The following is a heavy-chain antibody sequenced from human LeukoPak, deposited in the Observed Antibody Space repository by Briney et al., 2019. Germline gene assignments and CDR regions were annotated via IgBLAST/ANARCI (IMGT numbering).Heavy chain of an antibody. D-gene: IGHD1-1*01. J-gene: IGHJ1*01. CDR3: AKDLAGNDEFGPSR. V-gene: IGHV3-23*01. CDR1: GFSFRTYV. Sequence: SGGSLSLSCAASGFSFRTYVMSWVRQAPGKGLEWVSTISDSGGRTYYADSVKGRFTIFRDNSRNTLYLQMNSLRAEDTAVYYCAKDLAGNDEFGPSRWGQPSLVTVSS. CDR2: ISDSGGRT.